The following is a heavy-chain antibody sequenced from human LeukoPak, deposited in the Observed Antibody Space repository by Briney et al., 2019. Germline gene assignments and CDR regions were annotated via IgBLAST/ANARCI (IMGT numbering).Heavy chain of an antibody. CDR2: IYYSGST. J-gene: IGHJ4*02. CDR1: GGSISSYY. D-gene: IGHD2-2*01. CDR3: ARGPWIVVVPAARYFDY. V-gene: IGHV4-59*12. Sequence: SETLSLTCTVSGGSISSYYWSWIRQPPGKGLEWIGYIYYSGSTNYNPSLKSRVTISVDTSKNQFSLKLSSVTAADTAVYYCARGPWIVVVPAARYFDYWGQGTLVTVSS.